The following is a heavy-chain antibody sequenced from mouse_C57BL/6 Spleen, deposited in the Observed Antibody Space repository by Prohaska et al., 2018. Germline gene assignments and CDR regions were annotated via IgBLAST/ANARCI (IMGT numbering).Heavy chain of an antibody. CDR1: GFTFSGFW. J-gene: IGHJ4*01. CDR3: EGYDRDY. V-gene: IGHV11-2*01. CDR2: INSDCSAI. Sequence: EVQLWETGGGLAQHGGARGLSCEGSGFTFSGFWMSWVRQTPGKTLEWIGEINSDCSAINYAPAINNRVTIFRDNDKRTRYMQMYKGRADEIVTCVSEGYDRDY.